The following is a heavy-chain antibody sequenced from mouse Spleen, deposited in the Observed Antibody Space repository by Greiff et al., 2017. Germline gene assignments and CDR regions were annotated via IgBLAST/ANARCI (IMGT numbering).Heavy chain of an antibody. CDR2: IYPGNVNT. CDR3: AGSPPGYFDV. Sequence: VQLQQSGPELVKPGASVRISCKASGYTFTSYYIHWVKQRPGQGLEWIGWIYPGNVNTKYNEKFKGKATLTADKSSSTAYMQLSSLTSEDSAVYFCAGSPPGYFDVWGAGTTVTVSS. J-gene: IGHJ1*01. V-gene: IGHV1S56*01. CDR1: GYTFTSYY.